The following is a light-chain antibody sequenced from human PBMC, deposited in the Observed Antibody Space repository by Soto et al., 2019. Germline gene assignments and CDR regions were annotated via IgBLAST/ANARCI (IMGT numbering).Light chain of an antibody. J-gene: IGLJ2*01. CDR1: SSNIGSNT. CDR3: AAWDDSLNGHVV. V-gene: IGLV1-44*01. Sequence: QSVLTQPPSASGTPGQRVTISCSGSSSNIGSNTVNWYQQLPGTAPKLLIYNNNQRPSGVPDRFSGSKSGTSASLAISGLQSEDEADYHCAAWDDSLNGHVVFGGGTKFTVL. CDR2: NNN.